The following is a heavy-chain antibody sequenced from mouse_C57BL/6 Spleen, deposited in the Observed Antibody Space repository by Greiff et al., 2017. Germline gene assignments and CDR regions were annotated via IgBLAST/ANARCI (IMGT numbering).Heavy chain of an antibody. CDR3: ARSNYSNPGAMDY. Sequence: QVQLQQSGPELVKPGASVKISCKASGYAFSSSWMNWVKQRPGKGLEWIGRIYPGDGDTNYNGKFKGKATLTADKSSSTAYMQLSSLTSEDSAVYFCARSNYSNPGAMDYWGQGTSVTVSS. D-gene: IGHD2-5*01. CDR2: IYPGDGDT. V-gene: IGHV1-82*01. J-gene: IGHJ4*01. CDR1: GYAFSSSW.